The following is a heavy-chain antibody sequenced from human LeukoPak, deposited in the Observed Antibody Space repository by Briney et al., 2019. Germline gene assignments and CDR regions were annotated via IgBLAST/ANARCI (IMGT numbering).Heavy chain of an antibody. D-gene: IGHD3-22*01. CDR3: ARVNYYDSSGYYLDGYYYYYMDV. J-gene: IGHJ6*03. V-gene: IGHV4-61*02. CDR1: GGSISSGSYY. CDR2: IYTSGST. Sequence: SETLPLTCTVSGGSISSGSYYWSWIRQPAGKGLEWIGRIYTSGSTNYNPSLKSRVTISVDTSKNQFSLKLSSVTAADTAVYYCARVNYYDSSGYYLDGYYYYYMDVWGKGTTVTVSS.